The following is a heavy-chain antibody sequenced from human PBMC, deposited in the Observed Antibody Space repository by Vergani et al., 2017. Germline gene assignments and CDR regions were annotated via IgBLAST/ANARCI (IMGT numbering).Heavy chain of an antibody. CDR2: ISRSSSTI. CDR3: VKDAGSYENFFDS. J-gene: IGHJ4*02. CDR1: GFTFSSYS. Sequence: EVQLVESGGGFLQPGGSLRLSCAASGFTFSSYSMNWVRQAPGKGLEWVSYISRSSSTIYYADSVKGRFTISRDNAKNSLYLQMNSLRAEDTATYYCVKDAGSYENFFDSWGQGTLVTVSS. D-gene: IGHD1-26*01. V-gene: IGHV3-48*01.